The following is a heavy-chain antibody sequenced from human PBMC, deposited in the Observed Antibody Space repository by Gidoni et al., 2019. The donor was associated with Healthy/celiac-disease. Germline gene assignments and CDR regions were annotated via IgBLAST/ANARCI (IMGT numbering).Heavy chain of an antibody. CDR2: IKQDGSEK. D-gene: IGHD6-6*01. J-gene: IGHJ4*02. CDR1: GFTFSSYW. Sequence: EVQLVESGGGLVQPGGSLRLSCAASGFTFSSYWMSWVRQAPGKGLEWVANIKQDGSEKYYVDSVKGRFTISRDNAKNSLYLQMNSLRAEDTAVYYCARDLGIAARPSFFDYWGQGTLVTVSS. V-gene: IGHV3-7*04. CDR3: ARDLGIAARPSFFDY.